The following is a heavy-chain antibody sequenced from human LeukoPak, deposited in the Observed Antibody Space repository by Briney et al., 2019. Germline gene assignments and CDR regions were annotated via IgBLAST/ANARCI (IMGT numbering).Heavy chain of an antibody. Sequence: SETLSLTCTVSDGSISSSNYYWGWIRQPPGKGLEWIGSIYYDGTTYYNPSLNGRVTMSIDTSKNQLSLKLSSVTAADTAVFYCARQITYYGPYFYYMDVWGKGTTVTVSS. V-gene: IGHV4-39*07. J-gene: IGHJ6*03. CDR1: DGSISSSNYY. CDR2: IYYDGTT. D-gene: IGHD3-22*01. CDR3: ARQITYYGPYFYYMDV.